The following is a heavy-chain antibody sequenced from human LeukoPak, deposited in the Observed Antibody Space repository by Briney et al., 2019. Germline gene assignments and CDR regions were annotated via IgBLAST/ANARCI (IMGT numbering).Heavy chain of an antibody. Sequence: PSETLSLTCTVSGGSISSYYWSWIRQPPGKGMEWIGFIYYSGSTNYNPSLKSRVTISVDTSKNQFSLRLSFVIAADAAVYYCASPGIVAAGTDRGFDYWGQGILVTVSS. CDR3: ASPGIVAAGTDRGFDY. V-gene: IGHV4-59*01. J-gene: IGHJ4*02. D-gene: IGHD6-13*01. CDR1: GGSISSYY. CDR2: IYYSGST.